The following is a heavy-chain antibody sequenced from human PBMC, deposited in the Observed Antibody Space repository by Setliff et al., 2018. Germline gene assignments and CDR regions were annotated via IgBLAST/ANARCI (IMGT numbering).Heavy chain of an antibody. Sequence: GGSLRLSCAASAFTFSSYSMNWVRQAPGKGLEWVSSISSSSSYIYYADSVKGRFTISRDDADSSLYLYMNSLRVDDTAVYFCASRIGGSPYWGQGTLVTVSS. J-gene: IGHJ4*02. V-gene: IGHV3-21*01. CDR1: AFTFSSYS. CDR3: ASRIGGSPY. CDR2: ISSSSSYI. D-gene: IGHD1-26*01.